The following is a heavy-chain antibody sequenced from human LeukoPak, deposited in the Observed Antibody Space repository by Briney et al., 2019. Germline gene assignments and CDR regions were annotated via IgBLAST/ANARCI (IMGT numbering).Heavy chain of an antibody. Sequence: GGSLRLSCAASGFTFSDYWMDWVRQVPGKGLMWVARINSDGDRIIYAGSVKGRFTISRNNAQDTLDLQMNTLRVEDTAVYYCARVAVSGPTGWFDSWGQGTLVIVSS. CDR3: ARVAVSGPTGWFDS. V-gene: IGHV3-74*01. CDR1: GFTFSDYW. D-gene: IGHD2-8*02. CDR2: INSDGDRI. J-gene: IGHJ5*01.